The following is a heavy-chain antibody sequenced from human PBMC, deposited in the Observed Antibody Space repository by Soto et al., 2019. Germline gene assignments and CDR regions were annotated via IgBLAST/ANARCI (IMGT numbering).Heavy chain of an antibody. Sequence: QVQVVQSGAEVKKPGSSVKVSCKSSGGTFSYSPISWVRQAPGQGLEWVGGVIPVFKTANYAQKFQGRVTITADESTNTAYMGLTSLRSGDTAVYYCARSRFVVGVTEDYYGMDVWGQGTTVTVSS. J-gene: IGHJ6*02. CDR1: GGTFSYSP. V-gene: IGHV1-69*12. D-gene: IGHD2-15*01. CDR2: VIPVFKTA. CDR3: ARSRFVVGVTEDYYGMDV.